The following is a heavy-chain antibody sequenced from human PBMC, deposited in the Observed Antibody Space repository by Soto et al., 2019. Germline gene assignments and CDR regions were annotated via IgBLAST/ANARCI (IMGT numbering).Heavy chain of an antibody. CDR2: IIPIFGTA. V-gene: IGHV1-69*13. CDR3: AREVRGYSYGDYGMDV. CDR1: GGTFSSYA. J-gene: IGHJ6*02. Sequence: SVKVSCKASGGTFSSYAISWVRQAPGQGLEWMGGIIPIFGTANYAQKFQGRVTITADESTSTAYMELSSLRSEDTAVYYCAREVRGYSYGDYGMDVWGQGTTVTVSS. D-gene: IGHD5-18*01.